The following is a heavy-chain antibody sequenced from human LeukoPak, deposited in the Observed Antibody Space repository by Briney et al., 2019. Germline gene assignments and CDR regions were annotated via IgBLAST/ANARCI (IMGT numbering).Heavy chain of an antibody. CDR2: ISYDGSNK. CDR3: AREFWTGLGLYYYGMDV. Sequence: PGRSLRLSCAASGFTFSRYAMLWVRQAPGKGLEWVAVISYDGSNKYYADSVKGRFTTSRDNSKNTLYLQMNSLRAEDTAVYYCAREFWTGLGLYYYGMDVWGQGTTVTVSS. V-gene: IGHV3-30*04. D-gene: IGHD6-19*01. J-gene: IGHJ6*02. CDR1: GFTFSRYA.